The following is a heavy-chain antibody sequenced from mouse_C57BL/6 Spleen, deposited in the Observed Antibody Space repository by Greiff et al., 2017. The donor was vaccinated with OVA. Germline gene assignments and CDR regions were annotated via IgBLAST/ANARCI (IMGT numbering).Heavy chain of an antibody. J-gene: IGHJ4*01. CDR1: GFTFSDFY. V-gene: IGHV7-1*01. CDR3: ARDGGGAYDYDDYAMDY. D-gene: IGHD2-4*01. CDR2: SRNKANDYTT. Sequence: EVKLMESGGGLVQSGRSLRLSCATSGFTFSDFYMEWVRHAPGKGLEWIAASRNKANDYTTEYSASVKGRFIVSRDTSQSILYLQMNALRAEDTANYYCARDGGGAYDYDDYAMDYWGQGTSVTVSS.